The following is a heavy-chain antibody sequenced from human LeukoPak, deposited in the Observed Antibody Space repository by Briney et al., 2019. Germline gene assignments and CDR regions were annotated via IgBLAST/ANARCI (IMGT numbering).Heavy chain of an antibody. D-gene: IGHD3-3*01. J-gene: IGHJ4*02. Sequence: GASVKVSCKASGYTFTGYYMHWVRQAPGQGLEWMGWINPNSGGTNYAQKFQGRVTMTRDTSISTAYMELSSLRSEDTAVYYCATYDFWSGYYGYWGQGTLVTVSS. CDR2: INPNSGGT. CDR3: ATYDFWSGYYGY. V-gene: IGHV1-2*02. CDR1: GYTFTGYY.